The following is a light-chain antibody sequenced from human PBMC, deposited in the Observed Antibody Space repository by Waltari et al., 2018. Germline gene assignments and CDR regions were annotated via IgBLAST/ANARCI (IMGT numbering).Light chain of an antibody. J-gene: IGLJ3*02. CDR3: CSYAGSNTVM. Sequence: QSALTQPASVSGSPGQPFTISCIGSSNDVGSYNLVSWYQQHPGKVPKLMIYEVTKRPSGVSNRFSGSKSGNTASLTISGLQADDEGNYYCCSYAGSNTVMFGGGTKLTVL. CDR1: SNDVGSYNL. V-gene: IGLV2-23*02. CDR2: EVT.